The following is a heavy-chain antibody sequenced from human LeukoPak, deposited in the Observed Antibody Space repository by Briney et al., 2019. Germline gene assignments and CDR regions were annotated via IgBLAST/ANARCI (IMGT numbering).Heavy chain of an antibody. Sequence: PGGSLRLSCAASGFTFTDHYMDWVRQAPGKGLEWVGRITNTPNNYASQYAASVRGRFTISRDDSETSLFLQMNSLRTEDTAIYYCARDAATALDYWGQGTLVTVSS. D-gene: IGHD6-13*01. CDR2: ITNTPNNYAS. CDR1: GFTFTDHY. V-gene: IGHV3-72*01. CDR3: ARDAATALDY. J-gene: IGHJ4*02.